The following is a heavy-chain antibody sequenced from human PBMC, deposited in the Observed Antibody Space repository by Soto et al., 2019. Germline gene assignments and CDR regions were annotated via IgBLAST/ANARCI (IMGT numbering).Heavy chain of an antibody. CDR2: ISTGGSTI. CDR1: GFTFRAYY. Sequence: PGGSLRLSCTASGFTFRAYYMNWIRQAPGKGLEWVSYISTGGSTIFYADSVKGRFTISRDNAKNSLYLQMNSLRAEDTAVYYCAREESSGWPLDYWGQGTLVTVSS. D-gene: IGHD6-19*01. J-gene: IGHJ4*02. V-gene: IGHV3-11*04. CDR3: AREESSGWPLDY.